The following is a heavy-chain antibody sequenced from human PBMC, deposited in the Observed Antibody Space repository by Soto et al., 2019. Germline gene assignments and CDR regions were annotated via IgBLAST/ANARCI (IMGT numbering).Heavy chain of an antibody. J-gene: IGHJ4*02. V-gene: IGHV3-21*01. CDR1: GFTFSDYA. Sequence: EVQLVESGGGLVKPGGSLRLSCAAFGFTFSDYAMSWVRQAPGKGLEWVSSINTNSYYIYYGDSVKGRFTTSRDNAQNSLYLQMNSLRVEDTAVYYCGRRGHAVGFTGPSDYWGQGTLVIVSS. CDR3: GRRGHAVGFTGPSDY. D-gene: IGHD1-26*01. CDR2: INTNSYYI.